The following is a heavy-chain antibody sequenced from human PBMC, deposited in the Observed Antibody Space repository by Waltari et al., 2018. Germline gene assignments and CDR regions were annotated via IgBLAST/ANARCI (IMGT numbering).Heavy chain of an antibody. CDR2: IYYSGST. V-gene: IGHV4-59*01. J-gene: IGHJ4*02. Sequence: QVQLQESGPGLVKPSETLSLTCTVSGGSISSYYWSWIRQPPGKGLEWIGYIYYSGSTNYNPSLKSRVTISVDTSKNQFSLKLSSVTAADTAVYYCAREYYDILTGNYYFDYRGQGTLVTVSS. CDR1: GGSISSYY. CDR3: AREYYDILTGNYYFDY. D-gene: IGHD3-9*01.